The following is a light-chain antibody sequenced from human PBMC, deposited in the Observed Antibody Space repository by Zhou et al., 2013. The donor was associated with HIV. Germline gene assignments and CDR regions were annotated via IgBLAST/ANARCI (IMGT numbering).Light chain of an antibody. CDR2: AAS. V-gene: IGKV1-39*01. CDR3: QQSYSTPRT. Sequence: IQMTQSPSSLSASVGDRVTITCRASQSISYYLHWYQQKPGKAPKLLIYAASSLQSGVPSRFSGSGSGTDFTLTISSLQPEDFATYYCQQSYSTPRTFGQGTKVEVK. CDR1: QSISYY. J-gene: IGKJ1*01.